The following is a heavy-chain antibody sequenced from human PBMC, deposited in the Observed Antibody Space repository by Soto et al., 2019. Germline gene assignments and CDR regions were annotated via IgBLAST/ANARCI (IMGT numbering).Heavy chain of an antibody. Sequence: QVPLQESGPGLVKPSQTLSLTCNVSGGSISGGRYYWNWIRQHPGKGLEWIGNIYDNGITYYNPSLKSRVIISEATSKTQFSLRLSSVTAADTAVYYFTRDRGFGMDVWGQGTTVTVSS. CDR2: IYDNGIT. V-gene: IGHV4-31*03. J-gene: IGHJ6*02. CDR3: TRDRGFGMDV. CDR1: GGSISGGRYY.